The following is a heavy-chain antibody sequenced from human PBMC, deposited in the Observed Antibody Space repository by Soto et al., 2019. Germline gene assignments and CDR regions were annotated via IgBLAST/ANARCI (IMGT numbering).Heavy chain of an antibody. D-gene: IGHD1-26*01. CDR3: ARATTGPSRGSVYYYYGMDV. V-gene: IGHV1-2*04. J-gene: IGHJ6*02. Sequence: ASVKVSCKASGYSFTDYHIHWVRQAPGQGLEWLGRINPKSGGTSTAQKFQGWVTMTTDTSISTASMELTRLTSDDTAIYYCARATTGPSRGSVYYYYGMDVWGQGTTVTVSS. CDR2: INPKSGGT. CDR1: GYSFTDYH.